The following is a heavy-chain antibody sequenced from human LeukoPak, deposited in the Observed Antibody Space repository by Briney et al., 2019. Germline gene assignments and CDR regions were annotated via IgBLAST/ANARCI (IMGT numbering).Heavy chain of an antibody. J-gene: IGHJ4*02. D-gene: IGHD3-10*01. V-gene: IGHV4-30-4*01. CDR2: IYYSGST. CDR3: ATAGPISGRHNYFDS. Sequence: SHTLSLTCTVSGGSISSGDYYWSWIRQPPGKGLEWIGYIYYSGSTYYNPSLKSRVTISVDTSKNQFSLKLTSVTAADTAVYYCATAGPISGRHNYFDSWGQGTLVTVSS. CDR1: GGSISSGDYY.